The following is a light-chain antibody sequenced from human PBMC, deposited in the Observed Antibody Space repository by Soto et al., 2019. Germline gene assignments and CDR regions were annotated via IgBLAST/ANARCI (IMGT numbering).Light chain of an antibody. V-gene: IGKV3-15*01. CDR2: GAS. Sequence: EIVMTQSPATLSVSPGERATLSCRASQSVSNNLAWYQQKPGQAPRLLIYGASTRATGIPARFSGSGSGTECTLSISSLQSEDFGVYSCQQYDNWPRGTFGGGNKVESK. CDR3: QQYDNWPRGT. CDR1: QSVSNN. J-gene: IGKJ4*01.